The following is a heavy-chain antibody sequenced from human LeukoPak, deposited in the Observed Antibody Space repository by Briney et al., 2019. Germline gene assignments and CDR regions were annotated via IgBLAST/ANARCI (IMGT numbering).Heavy chain of an antibody. Sequence: ASVKVSCKASGYTFTGYYMHWVRQAPGQGLEWMGRINPNSGGTNYAQKFQGRVTMTKDTSISTGYMELSRLRSDDTAVYYCARAPLGYNWFDPWGQGTLVTVPS. CDR3: ARAPLGYNWFDP. CDR1: GYTFTGYY. D-gene: IGHD3-10*01. J-gene: IGHJ5*02. CDR2: INPNSGGT. V-gene: IGHV1-2*06.